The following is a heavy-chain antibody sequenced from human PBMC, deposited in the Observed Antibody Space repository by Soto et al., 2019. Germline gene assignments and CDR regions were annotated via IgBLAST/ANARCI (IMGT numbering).Heavy chain of an antibody. CDR2: ISSGSTHI. CDR3: ARGVATIHNWSLEL. CDR1: GVTFSSYS. Sequence: EVKLVESGGGLVKHGGSLRLSCAASGVTFSSYSMNWVRQAPGKGLEWVSCISSGSTHIYYADSVKGRFTISRDDAKNALCLDMHSLRVADTAVYYCARGVATIHNWSLELLGRGTLVTFSS. V-gene: IGHV3-21*01. J-gene: IGHJ2*01. D-gene: IGHD5-12*01.